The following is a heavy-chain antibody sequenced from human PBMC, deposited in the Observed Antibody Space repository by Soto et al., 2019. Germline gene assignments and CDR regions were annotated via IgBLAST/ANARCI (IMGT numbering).Heavy chain of an antibody. CDR1: GGSFSGYY. CDR2: INHSGST. D-gene: IGHD6-19*01. J-gene: IGHJ4*02. Sequence: SETLSLTCAVYGGSFSGYYWSWIRQPPGKGLEWIGEINHSGSTNYNPSLKSRVTISVDTSKNQFSLKLSSVTAADTAVYYCARGPQWLVRYFDYWGQGTLVTVSS. CDR3: ARGPQWLVRYFDY. V-gene: IGHV4-34*01.